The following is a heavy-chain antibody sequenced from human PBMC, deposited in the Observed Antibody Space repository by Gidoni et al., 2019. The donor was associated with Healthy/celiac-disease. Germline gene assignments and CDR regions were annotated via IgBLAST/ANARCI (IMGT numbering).Heavy chain of an antibody. CDR2: IKQDGSEK. V-gene: IGHV3-7*05. D-gene: IGHD6-13*01. CDR3: ARQSSSWYVPFFDY. CDR1: GFPFSSYW. Sequence: EVQLVESGGGLVQPGGSLRLSCAASGFPFSSYWMSWVRQAPGKGLEWVANIKQDGSEKYYVDSVKGRFTISRDNAKNSLYLQMNSLRAEDTAVYYCARQSSSWYVPFFDYWGQGTLVTVSS. J-gene: IGHJ4*02.